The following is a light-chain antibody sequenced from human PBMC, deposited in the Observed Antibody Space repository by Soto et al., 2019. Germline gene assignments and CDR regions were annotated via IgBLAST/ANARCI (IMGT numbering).Light chain of an antibody. CDR2: GVS. CDR3: QQYKNWLALT. V-gene: IGKV3-15*01. J-gene: IGKJ4*01. Sequence: EIVMTQSPATLSVSPGERATLSCRASQRLSSNLAWYQQKPGQAPRLLIYGVSTRATGIPARFSGSGSGTEFTLTISSLQYEDSAVYYCQQYKNWLALTFGGGTKVEIK. CDR1: QRLSSN.